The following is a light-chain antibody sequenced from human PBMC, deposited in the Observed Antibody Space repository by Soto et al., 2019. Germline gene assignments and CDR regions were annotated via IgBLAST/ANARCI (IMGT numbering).Light chain of an antibody. J-gene: IGLJ1*01. CDR2: EVF. CDR3: TSYTTTNTLYV. CDR1: NSDVGVYNY. V-gene: IGLV2-14*01. Sequence: QSALTQPASVSGSPGQSITIPCTGTNSDVGVYNYVSWYQHHPGKAPKLMIYEVFNRPSGVSSRFSGSKSGSTASLTISGLQAEDEADYYCTSYTTTNTLYVFGTGTKVTVL.